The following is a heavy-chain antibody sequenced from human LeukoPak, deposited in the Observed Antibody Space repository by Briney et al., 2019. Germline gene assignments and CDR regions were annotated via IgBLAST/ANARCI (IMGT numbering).Heavy chain of an antibody. CDR1: GGTINSRHFF. J-gene: IGHJ3*01. V-gene: IGHV4-39*01. CDR2: VSSNGDT. Sequence: PSETLSLTCTVSGGTINSRHFFWDWIRQAPGKGLEWIGSVSSNGDTSYNPSLKSRITISVDTSKNQFSLKLSSVTAADTAVFYCARRAETVVTTVVNAFDFWGQGTMVTVSS. CDR3: ARRAETVVTTVVNAFDF. D-gene: IGHD4-17*01.